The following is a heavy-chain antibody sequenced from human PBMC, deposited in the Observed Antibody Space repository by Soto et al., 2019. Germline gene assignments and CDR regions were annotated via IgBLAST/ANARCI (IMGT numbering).Heavy chain of an antibody. CDR3: ARLGFNYDFLSGYYNVHHYYGIDV. J-gene: IGHJ6*02. CDR2: IDPSDSYT. V-gene: IGHV5-10-1*01. CDR1: GYSFTSYW. D-gene: IGHD3-3*01. Sequence: PGESLKISCKGSGYSFTSYWISWVRQMPGKGLEWMGRIDPSDSYTKYSPSFQGHVTISADKSINSVYLQWSSLKASDTATYYCARLGFNYDFLSGYYNVHHYYGIDVWGQGTTVTVSS.